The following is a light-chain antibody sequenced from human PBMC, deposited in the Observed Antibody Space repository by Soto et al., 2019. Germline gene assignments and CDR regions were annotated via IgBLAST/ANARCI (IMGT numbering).Light chain of an antibody. CDR1: QSLLHRNGYNY. CDR3: MQALQACT. J-gene: IGKJ4*01. V-gene: IGKV2-28*01. Sequence: EIVMTQSPLSLPVTPGEPASISCRSSQSLLHRNGYNYLDWYLQKPGQSPQLLIYLGSNRASGVPDRFSGSGSGTDFTLKISRVEAEDVGVYYCMQALQACTFGGGTKVDIK. CDR2: LGS.